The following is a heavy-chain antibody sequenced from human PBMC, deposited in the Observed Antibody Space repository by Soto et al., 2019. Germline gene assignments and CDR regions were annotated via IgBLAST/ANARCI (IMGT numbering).Heavy chain of an antibody. CDR3: ARAXVLEDSGETFYYYGMDV. D-gene: IGHD3-3*01. J-gene: IGHJ6*02. CDR2: IIPIFGTA. V-gene: IGHV1-69*01. CDR1: GGNVSSYA. Sequence: SVKVSCKASGGNVSSYALSWVRQAPGQELEWMGGIIPIFGTANYAQKFQGRVTITADESTSTAYMDLSSLRSEDTAVYYCARAXVLEDSGETFYYYGMDVWGQGTTVTVSS.